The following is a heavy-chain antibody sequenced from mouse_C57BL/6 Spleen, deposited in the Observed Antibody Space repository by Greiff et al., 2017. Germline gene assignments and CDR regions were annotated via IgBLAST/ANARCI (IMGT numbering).Heavy chain of an antibody. V-gene: IGHV1-18*01. CDR3: ARRRGSPLYWYFDV. J-gene: IGHJ1*03. CDR1: GYTFTDYN. CDR2: INPNNGGT. D-gene: IGHD1-1*01. Sequence: VQLQQSGPELVKPGASVKIPCKASGYTFTDYNMDWVKQSHGKSLEWIGDINPNNGGTIYNQKFKGKATLTVDKSSSTAYMELRSLTSEDTAVYYCARRRGSPLYWYFDVWGTGTTVTVSS.